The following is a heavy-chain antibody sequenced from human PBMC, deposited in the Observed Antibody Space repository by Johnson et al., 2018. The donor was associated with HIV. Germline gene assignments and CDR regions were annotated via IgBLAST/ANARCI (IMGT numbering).Heavy chain of an antibody. CDR2: IYSGGST. CDR1: RFTVSSNY. Sequence: VQLVESGGGLVQPGGSLRLSCAASRFTVSSNYMTWVRQAPGKGLEWVSVIYSGGSTYYADSVKGRFTISRDNSKNTLYLQMNSLRAEDTAVYYCVREKDSLMIFSKDAFDIWGQGTAVTVSS. CDR3: VREKDSLMIFSKDAFDI. D-gene: IGHD3-9*01. J-gene: IGHJ3*02. V-gene: IGHV3-66*02.